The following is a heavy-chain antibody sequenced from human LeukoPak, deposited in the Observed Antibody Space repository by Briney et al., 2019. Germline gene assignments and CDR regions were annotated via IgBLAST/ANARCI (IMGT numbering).Heavy chain of an antibody. D-gene: IGHD6-13*01. CDR1: GFTFSSHD. V-gene: IGHV3-21*01. CDR2: ITTATSSYI. CDR3: AKGKPGYSSSWYFQH. Sequence: GGSLRLSCAASGFTFSSHDMNWVRQAPGKGLEWVSSITTATSSYIYYADSVKGRFTISRDDAKNSLYLQMDSLRAEDTAVYYCAKGKPGYSSSWYFQHWGQGTLVTVSS. J-gene: IGHJ1*01.